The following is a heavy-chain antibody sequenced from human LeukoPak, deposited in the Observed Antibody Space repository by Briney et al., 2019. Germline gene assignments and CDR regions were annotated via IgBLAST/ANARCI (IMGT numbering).Heavy chain of an antibody. CDR1: GGSISSYY. Sequence: SETLSLTCTVSGGSISSYYWSWIRQPAGKGLEWIGRIYTSGSTNYNPSLKSRVTISVDTSKNQFSLKLSSVTAADTAVYYCARDAYYYDSSASRLFDYWGQGTLVTVSS. CDR3: ARDAYYYDSSASRLFDY. J-gene: IGHJ4*02. V-gene: IGHV4-4*07. D-gene: IGHD3-22*01. CDR2: IYTSGST.